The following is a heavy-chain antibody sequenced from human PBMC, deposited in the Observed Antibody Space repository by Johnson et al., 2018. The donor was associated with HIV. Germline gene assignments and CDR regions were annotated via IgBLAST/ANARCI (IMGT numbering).Heavy chain of an antibody. Sequence: VQLVESGGGVVQPGGSLRLSCAASGFTFDDYGMSWVRQAPGKGLEWVSGMNWNGVSTGYADSVKGRFTISRDNSKNTLYLQMNSLRPEDTAVYYCANLGDYGGNNGFDIWGQGTMVTVSS. CDR1: GFTFDDYG. D-gene: IGHD4-23*01. V-gene: IGHV3-20*04. CDR2: MNWNGVST. CDR3: ANLGDYGGNNGFDI. J-gene: IGHJ3*02.